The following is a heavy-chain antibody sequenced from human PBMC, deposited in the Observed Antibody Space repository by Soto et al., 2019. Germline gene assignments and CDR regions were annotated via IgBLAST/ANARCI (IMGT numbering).Heavy chain of an antibody. Sequence: GGSLRLSCAASGFTFSSYDIHWVRQAPGKGLERVALISYDGSRKDYADSVKGLFTISRDNSKNTLYLQVNSLRAEDTAVYYCAKAYSGPFDVWGQGTMVNVSS. V-gene: IGHV3-30*18. CDR2: ISYDGSRK. CDR3: AKAYSGPFDV. J-gene: IGHJ3*01. D-gene: IGHD1-26*01. CDR1: GFTFSSYD.